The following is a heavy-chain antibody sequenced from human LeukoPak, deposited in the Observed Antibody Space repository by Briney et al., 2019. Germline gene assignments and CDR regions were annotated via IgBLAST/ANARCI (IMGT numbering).Heavy chain of an antibody. CDR2: INHSGST. J-gene: IGHJ4*02. D-gene: IGHD4-17*01. Sequence: SETLSLTCAVYGGSFSGYYWNWIRQPPGKGLEWIGEINHSGSTNYNPSLKSRVTISVDTSKNQFSLKLNSVTAADTAVYYCARAPDYGDYGDWGQGTLVTVSS. CDR1: GGSFSGYY. CDR3: ARAPDYGDYGD. V-gene: IGHV4-34*01.